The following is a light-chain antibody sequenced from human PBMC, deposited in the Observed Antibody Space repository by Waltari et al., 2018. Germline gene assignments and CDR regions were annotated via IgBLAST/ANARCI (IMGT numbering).Light chain of an antibody. V-gene: IGLV3-1*01. CDR1: HLGSKW. J-gene: IGLJ1*01. CDR2: AGS. CDR3: QTWDSNMFV. Sequence: SFELTQPSSVSVSPGQTASIACSGDHLGSKWTSWYQQKAGQSPVLVIYAGSARPSGVPGRWSAAGSGDTVTLNISGTQDLDEADYYCQTWDSNMFVFGPGTKVTVL.